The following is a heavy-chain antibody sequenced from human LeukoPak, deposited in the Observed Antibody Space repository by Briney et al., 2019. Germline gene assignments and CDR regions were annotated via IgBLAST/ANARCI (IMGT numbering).Heavy chain of an antibody. CDR1: GFTVSTNY. CDR3: AREWAVAGYYYYGMDV. Sequence: GGSLRLSCGASGFTVSTNYMSWVRQAPGKGLEGVSIIYSGGSTYYADSVKGRFTISRDNSKNTLYLQMNSLRAEDTAVYYCAREWAVAGYYYYGMDVWGQGTTVTVSS. V-gene: IGHV3-66*01. D-gene: IGHD6-19*01. CDR2: IYSGGST. J-gene: IGHJ6*02.